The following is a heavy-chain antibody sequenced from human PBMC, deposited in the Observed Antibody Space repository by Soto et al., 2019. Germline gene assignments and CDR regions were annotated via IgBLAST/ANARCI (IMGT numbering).Heavy chain of an antibody. CDR1: GFTFSSYA. Sequence: VRTLRISSAAYGFTFSSYAMHWVRQAPGQGLEWVAVISYDGSNKYYADSVKGRFTISRDNSKNTLYLQMNSPRAEDTAVYYWARCSIAAAGPSGMFVCGQGTTVTVS. D-gene: IGHD6-13*01. CDR3: ARCSIAAAGPSGMFV. CDR2: ISYDGSNK. V-gene: IGHV3-30-3*01. J-gene: IGHJ6*02.